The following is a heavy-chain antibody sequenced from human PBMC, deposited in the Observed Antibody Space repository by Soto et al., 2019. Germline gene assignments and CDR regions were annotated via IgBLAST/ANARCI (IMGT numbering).Heavy chain of an antibody. V-gene: IGHV3-21*01. CDR3: ARVHLVAGSAFYCAMDV. CDR2: ISVSGKDT. J-gene: IGHJ6*02. CDR1: GFDLTSSR. D-gene: IGHD6-6*01. Sequence: PGGSLRLSCVASGFDLTSSRTNWVRQAPGKGLEWVASISVSGKDTFYRHSVKGRFAISRDSAGTSLFLRMDSVKVEDTAVYHCARVHLVAGSAFYCAMDVWGPGTAVTV.